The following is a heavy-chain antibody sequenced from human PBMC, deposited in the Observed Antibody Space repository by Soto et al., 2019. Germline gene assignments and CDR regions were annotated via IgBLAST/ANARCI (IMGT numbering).Heavy chain of an antibody. D-gene: IGHD3-10*01. CDR3: ARVDDGSGSYRPLPYYFDY. V-gene: IGHV4-30-4*01. CDR1: GGSISSGDYY. Sequence: SETLSLTCTVSGGSISSGDYYWSWIRQPPGKGLEWIGYIYYSGSTYYNPSLKSRVTISVDTSKNQFSLKLSSVTAADTAVYYCARVDDGSGSYRPLPYYFDYWGQGTLVTVSS. CDR2: IYYSGST. J-gene: IGHJ4*02.